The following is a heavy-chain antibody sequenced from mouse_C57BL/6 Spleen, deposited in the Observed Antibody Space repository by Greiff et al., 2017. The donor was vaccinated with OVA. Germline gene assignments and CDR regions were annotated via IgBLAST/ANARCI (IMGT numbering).Heavy chain of an antibody. Sequence: DVQLVESGGGLVKPGGSLKLSCAASGFTFSSYAMSWVRQTPEKRLEWVATISDGGSYTYYPDNVKGRFTISRDNAKNNLYLQMSHLKSEDTAMYYCAREGYDYDSFDYWGQGTTLTVSS. CDR3: AREGYDYDSFDY. V-gene: IGHV5-4*01. J-gene: IGHJ2*01. CDR2: ISDGGSYT. CDR1: GFTFSSYA. D-gene: IGHD2-4*01.